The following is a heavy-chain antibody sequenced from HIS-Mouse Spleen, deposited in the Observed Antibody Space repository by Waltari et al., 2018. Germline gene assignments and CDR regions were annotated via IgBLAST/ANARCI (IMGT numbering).Heavy chain of an antibody. CDR2: MNTNRGNT. Sequence: QVQLVQSGAEGKKPGASVKVSCKASGYTFISYENNWLRQAPGPGLEWMGRMNTNRGNTGYAQKFQGRVTMTRNTSISTAYMELSSLRSEDTAVYYCARIGSHRRGYSYGYWFDPWGQGTLVTVSS. CDR3: ARIGSHRRGYSYGYWFDP. D-gene: IGHD5-18*01. V-gene: IGHV1-8*01. CDR1: GYTFISYE. J-gene: IGHJ5*02.